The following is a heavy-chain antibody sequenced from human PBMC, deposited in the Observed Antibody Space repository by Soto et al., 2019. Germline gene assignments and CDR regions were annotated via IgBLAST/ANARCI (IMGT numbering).Heavy chain of an antibody. J-gene: IGHJ6*02. Sequence: GGSLRLSCSGSGFTVSSFGMHWVRQAPGKGLEHVSTLSSNGIGTYYADSVKGRFTFSRDTSKNTLYLQMSSLRTEDTVVYYCVKDMGQAAVGIRYPYGLDVWGLGTTVTVSS. D-gene: IGHD6-13*01. CDR1: GFTVSSFG. CDR3: VKDMGQAAVGIRYPYGLDV. V-gene: IGHV3-64D*06. CDR2: LSSNGIGT.